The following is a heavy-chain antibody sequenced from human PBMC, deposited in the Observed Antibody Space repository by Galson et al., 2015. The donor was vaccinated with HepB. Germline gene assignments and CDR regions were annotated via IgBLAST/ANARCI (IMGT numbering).Heavy chain of an antibody. D-gene: IGHD2-2*01. J-gene: IGHJ4*02. CDR1: GFTFSSYG. CDR3: ARGGYQPRVYVTHYFDY. Sequence: SLRFSCAASGFTFSSYGVHWVRQAPGKGLEWVAFIWYDGSNKYYADSVKGRFTISRDNSKNTLYLQMNSLRAEDTAVYYCARGGYQPRVYVTHYFDYWGQETLVTVSS. V-gene: IGHV3-33*01. CDR2: IWYDGSNK.